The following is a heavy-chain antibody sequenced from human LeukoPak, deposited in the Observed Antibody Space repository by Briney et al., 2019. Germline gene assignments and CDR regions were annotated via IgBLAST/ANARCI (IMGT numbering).Heavy chain of an antibody. CDR2: IHYTGKP. V-gene: IGHV4-59*11. Sequence: SETLSLTCSVSVGSISGHYWMWIRQPPGKGLEWVGQIHYTGKPDYNPSLKSRITISVDTSKNHVSLQVSSVTAADSAICYCARFEVGYGMDFWGHGTTVAVFS. D-gene: IGHD3-9*01. CDR1: VGSISGHY. J-gene: IGHJ6*02. CDR3: ARFEVGYGMDF.